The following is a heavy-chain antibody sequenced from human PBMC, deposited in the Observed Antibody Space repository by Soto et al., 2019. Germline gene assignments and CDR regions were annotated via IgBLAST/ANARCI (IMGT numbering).Heavy chain of an antibody. CDR2: INVYTGDT. CDR1: GYKFTSYG. J-gene: IGHJ4*02. CDR3: ARHAAIMYYFDS. Sequence: QVQLVQSGAEVKKPGASMKVSCKGSGYKFTSYGISWVRQAPGQGLEWVGWINVYTGDTKYTQKLQGRVTVTTDASTSTAYMELRSLRSDDTAVYYCARHAAIMYYFDSWGQGTLVTVSS. V-gene: IGHV1-18*01. D-gene: IGHD2-2*01.